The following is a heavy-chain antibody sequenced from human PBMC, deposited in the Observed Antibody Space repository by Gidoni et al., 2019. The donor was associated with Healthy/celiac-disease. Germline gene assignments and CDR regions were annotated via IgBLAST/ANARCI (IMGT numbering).Heavy chain of an antibody. D-gene: IGHD1-1*01. V-gene: IGHV3-48*01. CDR1: GFTFSSYS. Sequence: EVQLVESGGGLVQPGGSLRLSCAASGFTFSSYSMNWVRQAPGKGLEWVSYISSSSSTIYYADSVKGRFTISRDNAKNSLYLQMNSLRAEDTAVYYCARDENWNDGGGAFDIWGQGTMVTVSS. J-gene: IGHJ3*02. CDR3: ARDENWNDGGGAFDI. CDR2: ISSSSSTI.